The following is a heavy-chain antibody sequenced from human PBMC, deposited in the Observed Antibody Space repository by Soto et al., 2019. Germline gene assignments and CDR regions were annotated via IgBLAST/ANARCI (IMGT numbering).Heavy chain of an antibody. D-gene: IGHD3-3*01. Sequence: QITLKASGPTLVKPTQTLTLTCTFSGFSLSTSGVGVGWIRQPPGTDLEWLALIYWNDDKRYSPSLKSRLTITKDTSKNQVVLTMTNMDPVDTATYYCAHEHSFAGPCHFYYWGQGTLVTVSS. J-gene: IGHJ4*02. CDR3: AHEHSFAGPCHFYY. CDR2: IYWNDDK. V-gene: IGHV2-5*01. CDR1: GFSLSTSGVG.